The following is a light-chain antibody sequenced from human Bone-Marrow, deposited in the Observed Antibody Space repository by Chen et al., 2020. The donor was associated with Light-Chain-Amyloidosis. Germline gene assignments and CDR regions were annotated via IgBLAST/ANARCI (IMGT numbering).Light chain of an antibody. CDR2: GSS. CDR1: QTISSNY. J-gene: IGKJ4*01. V-gene: IGKV3-20*01. CDR3: QQYGTSPLT. Sequence: EIVFTPSPGTLSLSPGEGANLPCRASQTISSNYLTWYQQKFGQAPRLLIYGSSSRATGIPDRFTGSGSGTDFTLTINRLEPEDFAMYYCQQYGTSPLTFGGGTKVEIK.